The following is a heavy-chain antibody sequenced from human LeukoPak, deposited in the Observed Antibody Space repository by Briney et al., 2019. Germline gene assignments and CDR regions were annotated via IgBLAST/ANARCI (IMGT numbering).Heavy chain of an antibody. J-gene: IGHJ3*02. CDR3: ARGIFCNTTSCFTVRAFEI. Sequence: GGSLRLSCAASGFTFSTYDMHWVRQGTGEGLEWVSGIGTQGDTHYPDSVKGRFTISRENADNSLYLQMNSLRAGDTAVYYCARGIFCNTTSCFTVRAFEIWGQGTMVTVS. CDR2: IGTQGDT. D-gene: IGHD2-2*02. CDR1: GFTFSTYD. V-gene: IGHV3-13*01.